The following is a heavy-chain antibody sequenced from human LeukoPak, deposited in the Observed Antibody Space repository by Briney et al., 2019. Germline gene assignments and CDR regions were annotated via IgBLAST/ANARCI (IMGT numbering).Heavy chain of an antibody. CDR1: GGSISSFY. Sequence: SETLSPTCTVSGGSISSFYWSWIRQPPGKGLEWIGYIYYSGGTNYSPSLKSRVTISVDTSKNQFSLKLSSVIAADTAVYYCARHYRGYDILTGSRLLDVWGKGTTVTVSS. D-gene: IGHD3-9*01. J-gene: IGHJ6*04. CDR3: ARHYRGYDILTGSRLLDV. CDR2: IYYSGGT. V-gene: IGHV4-59*08.